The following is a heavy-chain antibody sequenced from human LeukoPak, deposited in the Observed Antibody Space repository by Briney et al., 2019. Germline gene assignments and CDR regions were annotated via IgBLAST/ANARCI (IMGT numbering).Heavy chain of an antibody. D-gene: IGHD2-8*02. CDR2: IREDRSEK. Sequence: GGSLRLSCALSGVSFPNYWMSGVRQAPPKGREWVGTIREDRSEKFYVDSVKAPLTITRANNKRSLQLQTQRPRGEDTAVYLCARVGGSWEIILWGQGSLVT. V-gene: IGHV3-7*04. J-gene: IGHJ4*02. CDR3: ARVGGSWEIIL. CDR1: GVSFPNYW.